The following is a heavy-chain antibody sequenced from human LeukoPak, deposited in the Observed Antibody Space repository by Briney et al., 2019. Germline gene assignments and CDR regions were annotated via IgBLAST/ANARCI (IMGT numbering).Heavy chain of an antibody. Sequence: GESLKISCKGSGYSFPTYWIAWVRQLPGKGLEGMGIIYPDESNIRSSPSFQGQVTISADKSISTAYLQWSSLKASDTAMYYCARPPSRGYSSSFEYWGQGTLVTVSS. CDR3: ARPPSRGYSSSFEY. CDR1: GYSFPTYW. J-gene: IGHJ4*02. D-gene: IGHD2-2*03. CDR2: IYPDESNI. V-gene: IGHV5-51*01.